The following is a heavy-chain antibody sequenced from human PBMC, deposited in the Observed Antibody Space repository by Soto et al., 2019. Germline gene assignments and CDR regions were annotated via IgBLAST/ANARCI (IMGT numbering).Heavy chain of an antibody. CDR1: GFPSSSYS. Sequence: QVQLVQSGAEVKKPGAAVNISCKTSGFPSSSYSLHWVRQAPGQSLEWMGWIHAGNGNTDYSEKFQGRVRITRDTSASAAYMELRSLTSEDTAIYYCARKYGDTSHWGQGTLVTVSS. V-gene: IGHV1-3*01. D-gene: IGHD2-21*02. CDR3: ARKYGDTSH. CDR2: IHAGNGNT. J-gene: IGHJ4*02.